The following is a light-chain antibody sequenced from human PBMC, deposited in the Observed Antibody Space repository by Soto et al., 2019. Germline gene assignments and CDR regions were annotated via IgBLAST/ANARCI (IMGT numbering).Light chain of an antibody. CDR3: QLYGAYPLA. CDR1: QSISSW. V-gene: IGKV1-5*03. J-gene: IGKJ4*01. Sequence: DIQLTQSPSTLSASVGDRATITCRASQSISSWLAWYQQKPGKAPKLLVYKAYSLESGVPSRFSGSGSGTDFTLIVSALQPDGFAAYYCQLYGAYPLAVGGGTKVEI. CDR2: KAY.